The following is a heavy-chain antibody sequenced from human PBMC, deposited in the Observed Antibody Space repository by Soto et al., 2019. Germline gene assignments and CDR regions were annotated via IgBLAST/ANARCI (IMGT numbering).Heavy chain of an antibody. J-gene: IGHJ4*02. V-gene: IGHV5-51*01. Sequence: PVESMKISCKCSGYIFTSYWIGWVLHIPWKGLEWMGIIYPGDSDTRYSPSFQGQVTISADKSISTAYLQWSSLKASDTAMYYCARAQRGYSYGNFDYWGQGTLVTVSS. CDR1: GYIFTSYW. CDR2: IYPGDSDT. D-gene: IGHD5-18*01. CDR3: ARAQRGYSYGNFDY.